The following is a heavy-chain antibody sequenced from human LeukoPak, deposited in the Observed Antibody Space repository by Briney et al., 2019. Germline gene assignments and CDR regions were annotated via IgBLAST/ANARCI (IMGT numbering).Heavy chain of an antibody. CDR2: ISSSGSTI. D-gene: IGHD6-19*01. CDR3: ARDRGYSSGSFDY. J-gene: IGHJ4*02. Sequence: PGGSLRLSCAASGFTFSSYEMNWVRQAPVKGLEWVSYISSSGSTIYYADSVKGRSTISRDNAKNSLYLQTNSLRAEDTAVYYCARDRGYSSGSFDYWGQGTLVTVSS. V-gene: IGHV3-48*03. CDR1: GFTFSSYE.